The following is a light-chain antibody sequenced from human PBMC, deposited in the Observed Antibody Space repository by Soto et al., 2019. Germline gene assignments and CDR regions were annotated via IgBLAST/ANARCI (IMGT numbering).Light chain of an antibody. Sequence: QSALTQPASVSGSPGQSITISCTGTSSDVGGHNYVSWYQQHPGKAPKLLIYEVRVRPSGVSIRFSGSKSANTASLTISGXXXEDEADYYCSSYTTTSTLRVFGGGTKVTVL. CDR1: SSDVGGHNY. CDR3: SSYTTTSTLRV. CDR2: EVR. V-gene: IGLV2-14*01. J-gene: IGLJ3*02.